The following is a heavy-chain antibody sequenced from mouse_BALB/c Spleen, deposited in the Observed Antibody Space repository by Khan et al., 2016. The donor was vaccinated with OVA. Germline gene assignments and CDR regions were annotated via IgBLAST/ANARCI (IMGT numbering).Heavy chain of an antibody. Sequence: VQLQESGAELMKPGASVKISCKASGYTFSSYWIEWVKQRPGHGLEWIGEILPGSDITNYNEKFRGKATFTSDTSSNTAYMQLSSLTSEDSAVYYCARRPSYPFYYWGQGTTLTVAS. J-gene: IGHJ2*01. CDR2: ILPGSDIT. CDR3: ARRPSYPFYY. D-gene: IGHD1-1*01. V-gene: IGHV1-9*01. CDR1: GYTFSSYW.